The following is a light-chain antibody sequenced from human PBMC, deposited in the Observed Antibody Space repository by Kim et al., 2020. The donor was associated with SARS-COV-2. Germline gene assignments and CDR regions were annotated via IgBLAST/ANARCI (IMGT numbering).Light chain of an antibody. CDR2: GAN. V-gene: IGLV6-57*03. J-gene: IGLJ3*02. CDR1: SGAIASFY. CDR3: QSSDSTNLWV. Sequence: NFMLTQPPSVSESPGRTVTISCTRSSGAIASFYVQWYQQRPGSAPTTVIYGANERPSGVPDRFSASVAQSSGSASLTISGLKTEDEADYYCQSSDSTNLWVFRGGTKLTVL.